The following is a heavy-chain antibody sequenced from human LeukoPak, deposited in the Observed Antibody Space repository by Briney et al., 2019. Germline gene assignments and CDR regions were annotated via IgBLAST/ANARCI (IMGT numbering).Heavy chain of an antibody. CDR3: AKDLPRGYSYGYWGYFDY. Sequence: GGSLRLSCAASGFTFSSYAMSWVRQAPGKGLEWVSAISGSGGSTYYADSVKGRFTISRDNSKNTLYLQMNSLRAEDTAVYYCAKDLPRGYSYGYWGYFDYWGQGTLVTVSS. CDR2: ISGSGGST. V-gene: IGHV3-23*01. CDR1: GFTFSSYA. D-gene: IGHD5-18*01. J-gene: IGHJ4*02.